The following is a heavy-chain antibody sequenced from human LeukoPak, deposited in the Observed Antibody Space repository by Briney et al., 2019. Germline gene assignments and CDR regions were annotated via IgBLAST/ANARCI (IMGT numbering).Heavy chain of an antibody. CDR2: IYSGGST. Sequence: GGSLRLSCAASGFTVSSNYMSWVRQAPGKGLEWVSVIYSGGSTKYADSVKGRFTISRGNSKNTLYLQMNSLRAEDTAVYYCARYYYDSSGYYYFDYWGQGTLVTVSS. CDR3: ARYYYDSSGYYYFDY. CDR1: GFTVSSNY. J-gene: IGHJ4*02. D-gene: IGHD3-22*01. V-gene: IGHV3-53*01.